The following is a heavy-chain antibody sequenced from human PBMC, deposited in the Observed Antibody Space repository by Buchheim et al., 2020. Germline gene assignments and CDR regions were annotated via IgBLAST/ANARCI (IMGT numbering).Heavy chain of an antibody. J-gene: IGHJ6*02. CDR1: GFTFTSSA. CDR2: IVVGSGNT. CDR3: AAGLNDFWSGYPVSGYYGMDV. V-gene: IGHV1-58*02. D-gene: IGHD3-3*01. Sequence: QMQLVQSGPEVKKPGTSVKVSCKASGFTFTSSAMQWVRQARGQRLEWIGWIVVGSGNTNYAQKFQERVTITRDMSTSQAYMELSSLRSEDTAVYYCAAGLNDFWSGYPVSGYYGMDVWGQGTT.